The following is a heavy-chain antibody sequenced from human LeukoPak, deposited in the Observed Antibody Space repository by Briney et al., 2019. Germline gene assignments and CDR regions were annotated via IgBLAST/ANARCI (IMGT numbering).Heavy chain of an antibody. Sequence: GGSLRLSCAASGFTFSSYEMNWVRQAPGKGLEWVSYISSSGSTIYYADSVKGRFTISRDNAKNSLYLQMNSLRAEDTAVYYCARDKVVVVVAATLSATYYYYYGMDVWGQGTTVTVSS. J-gene: IGHJ6*02. CDR2: ISSSGSTI. CDR3: ARDKVVVVVAATLSATYYYYYGMDV. V-gene: IGHV3-48*03. CDR1: GFTFSSYE. D-gene: IGHD2-15*01.